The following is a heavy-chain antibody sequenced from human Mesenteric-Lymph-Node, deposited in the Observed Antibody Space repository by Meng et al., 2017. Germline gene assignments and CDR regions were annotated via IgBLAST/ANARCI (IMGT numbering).Heavy chain of an antibody. CDR1: GFTFSSYA. CDR3: ARDQSSGWYKEFDY. J-gene: IGHJ4*02. V-gene: IGHV3-23*01. Sequence: GESLKISCAASGFTFSSYAMSWVRQAPGKGLEWVSAISGSGGSTYYADSVKGRFTISRVNSKNTLYLQMNSLRAEDTAVYYCARDQSSGWYKEFDYWGQGTLVTVSS. CDR2: ISGSGGST. D-gene: IGHD6-19*01.